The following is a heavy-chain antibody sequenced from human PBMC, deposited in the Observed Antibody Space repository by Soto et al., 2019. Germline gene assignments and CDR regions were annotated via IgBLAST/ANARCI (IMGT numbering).Heavy chain of an antibody. CDR1: GYTFTGYY. J-gene: IGHJ5*02. Sequence: QVQLVQSGAEVKEPGASGKVSCKASGYTFTGYYMHWARQAPGQGLEWMGWIKSFNGDTNYAQKCQGRVTLTRDTSISTAYMELSRLKSDDTAVFYCARVVSPYYDVLTGNWFDPWGQGTLVTVSS. V-gene: IGHV1-2*02. D-gene: IGHD3-9*01. CDR3: ARVVSPYYDVLTGNWFDP. CDR2: IKSFNGDT.